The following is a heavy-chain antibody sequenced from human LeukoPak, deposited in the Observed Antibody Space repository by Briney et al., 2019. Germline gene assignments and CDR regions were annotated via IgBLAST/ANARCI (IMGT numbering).Heavy chain of an antibody. D-gene: IGHD3-10*01. J-gene: IGHJ4*02. CDR2: IGTSVNAI. V-gene: IGHV3-48*03. CDR3: ARDSVWFGDLLN. CDR1: GFSFSCFD. Sequence: GGSLRLSCAASGFSFSCFDMNWVRQAPGKGLEWIAHIGTSVNAIYYADSVKGRFTISRDNARDSLFLQMDSLRVEDTAVYYCARDSVWFGDLLNWGQGALVIVST.